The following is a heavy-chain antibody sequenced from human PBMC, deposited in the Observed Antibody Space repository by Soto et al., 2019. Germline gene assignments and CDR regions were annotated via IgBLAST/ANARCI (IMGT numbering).Heavy chain of an antibody. Sequence: ASVKVSCKASGYTFTGYYMHCVRQAPGQGLEWMXXIXXNXGXXXYXXXFQGRVTMTRDTSISTAYMELSRLRSEDTAVYYCARGVSGYARFDPWGQGTLVTYPQ. D-gene: IGHD5-12*01. CDR1: GYTFTGYY. CDR3: ARGVSGYARFDP. J-gene: IGHJ5*02. V-gene: IGHV1-2*02. CDR2: IXXNXGXX.